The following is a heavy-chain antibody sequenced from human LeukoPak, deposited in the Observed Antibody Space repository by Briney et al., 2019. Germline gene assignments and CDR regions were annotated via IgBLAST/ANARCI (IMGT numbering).Heavy chain of an antibody. D-gene: IGHD6-13*01. J-gene: IGHJ1*01. CDR1: GGSTSSSSYY. V-gene: IGHV4-39*01. Sequence: SETLSLTCTVSGGSTSSSSYYWGWIRQPPGKGLEWIGSIYYSGSTYYNPSLKSRVTISVDTSKNQFSLKLSSVTAADTAVYYCARGRSSWSSAEYFQHWGQGTLVTVSS. CDR3: ARGRSSWSSAEYFQH. CDR2: IYYSGST.